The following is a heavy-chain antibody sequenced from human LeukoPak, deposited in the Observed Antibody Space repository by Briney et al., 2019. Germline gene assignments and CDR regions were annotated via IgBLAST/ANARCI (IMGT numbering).Heavy chain of an antibody. D-gene: IGHD2-2*01. CDR3: ARVLEVPAAICYY. J-gene: IGHJ4*02. CDR1: GFTFSSYW. Sequence: GGSLRLSCAASGFTFSSYWMSWVREAPGKGLEWVANIKQDGSEKYYVDSVKGRFTISRNNAKNSLYLQMNSLRAADTAVYYCARVLEVPAAICYYWGQGTLVTVSS. CDR2: IKQDGSEK. V-gene: IGHV3-7*01.